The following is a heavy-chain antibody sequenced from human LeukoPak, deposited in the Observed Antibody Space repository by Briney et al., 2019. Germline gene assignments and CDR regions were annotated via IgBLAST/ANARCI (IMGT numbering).Heavy chain of an antibody. D-gene: IGHD7-27*01. CDR3: AKVLGHNGYYYYYYMDV. V-gene: IGHV3-30*04. CDR2: ISYDGNNK. Sequence: PGGSLRLSCAASGFTFSSYAMHWVRQAPGKGLEWVAVISYDGNNKYYADSVKGRFTISRDNSKNTLQMNSLRPEDTAVYYCAKVLGHNGYYYYYYMDVWGKGTTVTVSS. J-gene: IGHJ6*03. CDR1: GFTFSSYA.